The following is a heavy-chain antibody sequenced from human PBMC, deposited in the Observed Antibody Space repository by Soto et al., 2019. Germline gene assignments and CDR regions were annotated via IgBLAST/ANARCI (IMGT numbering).Heavy chain of an antibody. V-gene: IGHV5-51*01. CDR2: ICPGDSET. CDR1: GYNFTTFW. J-gene: IGHJ4*02. CDR3: ARLGFPGAIYFDS. Sequence: LGESLKISCKGSGYNFTTFWIGWVRQMPGKGLEWMGIICPGDSETKYSPDFEGQVTISADRSTNTAYLQWRSLRASDTAMYYCARLGFPGAIYFDSWGLGTLVTVSS.